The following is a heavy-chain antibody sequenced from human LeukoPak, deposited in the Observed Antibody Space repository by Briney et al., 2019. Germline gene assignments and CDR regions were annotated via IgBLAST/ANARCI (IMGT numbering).Heavy chain of an antibody. CDR2: IRYDGSNK. CDR3: AKDARWVAAAGTIVDY. V-gene: IGHV3-30*02. CDR1: GFTFSSYG. Sequence: PGGSLRLSCAASGFTFSSYGMHWVRQAPGKGLEWVAFIRYDGSNKYYADSVKGRFTISRDNSKNTLYLQMNSLRAEDTAVYYCAKDARWVAAAGTIVDYWGQGTLVTVSS. J-gene: IGHJ4*02. D-gene: IGHD6-13*01.